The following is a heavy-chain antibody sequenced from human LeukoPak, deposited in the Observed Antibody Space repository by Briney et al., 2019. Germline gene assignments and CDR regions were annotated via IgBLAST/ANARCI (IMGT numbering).Heavy chain of an antibody. V-gene: IGHV3-30*02. J-gene: IGHJ4*02. Sequence: GGSLRLSCAASGFTFSSYGMHWVRQAPGKGLEWVAFIRYDGSNKYYADSVKGRFTISRDNSKNTLYLQMNSLRAEDTAVYYCAKAAGNWNPSGFDYWGQGTLVTVSS. CDR1: GFTFSSYG. CDR3: AKAAGNWNPSGFDY. CDR2: IRYDGSNK. D-gene: IGHD1-20*01.